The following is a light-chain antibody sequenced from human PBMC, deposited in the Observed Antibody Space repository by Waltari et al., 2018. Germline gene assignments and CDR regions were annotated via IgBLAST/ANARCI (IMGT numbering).Light chain of an antibody. J-gene: IGKJ3*01. V-gene: IGKV3-20*01. CDR3: QQLNSYPPT. CDR1: QSVGSNF. CDR2: DAS. Sequence: EIVLTQSPGTLSLSPGERATLSCRASQSVGSNFLAWYQQKPGQAPWLVIFDASNRATGIPDRFSGSGSGTDFTLTISRLEPEDFATYYCQQLNSYPPTFGPGSKGDL.